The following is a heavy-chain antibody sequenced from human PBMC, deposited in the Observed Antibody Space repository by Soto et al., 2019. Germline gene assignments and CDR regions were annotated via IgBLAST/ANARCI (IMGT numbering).Heavy chain of an antibody. CDR3: ARSRDMASIMYYYYSLDV. D-gene: IGHD3-16*01. CDR1: GYTFRNYA. Sequence: QVQLVQSGAEVKKPGSSVRLSCRASGYTFRNYAITWLRQAPGQGLEWLGWVIPMFGVINHAKKFQGRVTITADESTSTAYMELSSLISDETAIFYCARSRDMASIMYYYYSLDVWVQGTRVTVSS. J-gene: IGHJ6*02. CDR2: VIPMFGVI. V-gene: IGHV1-69*01.